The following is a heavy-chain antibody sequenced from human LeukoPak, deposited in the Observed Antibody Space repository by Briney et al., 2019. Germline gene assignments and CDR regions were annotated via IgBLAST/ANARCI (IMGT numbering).Heavy chain of an antibody. D-gene: IGHD3-9*01. CDR2: ISSSGATT. Sequence: PGGSLRLSCAASGFTFSTYSINWVRQAPRKGLEWLSYISSSGATTYYADTVKGRFTISRGNAQNSLYLQMNSLRAEDTAVYYCARDKGGTTYYDILTAYYRWGQGTLVTVSS. V-gene: IGHV3-48*04. CDR1: GFTFSTYS. CDR3: ARDKGGTTYYDILTAYYR. J-gene: IGHJ5*02.